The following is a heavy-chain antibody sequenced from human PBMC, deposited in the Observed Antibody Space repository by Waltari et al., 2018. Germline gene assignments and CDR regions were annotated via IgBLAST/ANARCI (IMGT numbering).Heavy chain of an antibody. D-gene: IGHD4-17*01. CDR1: GGSTSTNYN. V-gene: IGHV4-39*01. J-gene: IGHJ1*01. CDR2: MQYRGST. CDR3: GRIAFGDDGGYFQH. Sequence: QLQLQESGPGLVKPSETLSLTCTVSGGSTSTNYNGGWIRQPPGKGLEWMGNMQYRGSTFYNPALKSRVTISLDTSKNQFSLRLSSVGAADTAVYFCGRIAFGDDGGYFQHWGQGTLVTVSS.